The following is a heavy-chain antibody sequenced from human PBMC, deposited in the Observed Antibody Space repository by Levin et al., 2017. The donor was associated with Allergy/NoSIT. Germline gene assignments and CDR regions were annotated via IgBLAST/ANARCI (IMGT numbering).Heavy chain of an antibody. CDR1: GFSLGDYW. V-gene: IGHV3-74*01. D-gene: IGHD6-19*01. CDR3: VRTLGWRNPFDS. CDR2: INNDGRST. Sequence: GESLKISCAASGFSLGDYWMHWVRQAPGKGLVWVSRINNDGRSTIYADSVRGRFTISRDNAKNTVYLEMNGLRVEDTAVYYCVRTLGWRNPFDSWGQGTLVTVSS. J-gene: IGHJ4*02.